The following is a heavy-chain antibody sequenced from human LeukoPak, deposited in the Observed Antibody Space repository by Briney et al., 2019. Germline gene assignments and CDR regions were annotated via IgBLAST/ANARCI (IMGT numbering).Heavy chain of an antibody. D-gene: IGHD5-12*01. CDR2: LIGNSGST. J-gene: IGHJ4*02. V-gene: IGHV3-23*01. CDR1: AFTSTIFA. Sequence: GGSLRLSCAAAAFTSTIFAMSWVRQAQGKVRGWVSVLIGNSGSTDYADPVKGRFNSSRDNSKNTVFLQMNSRRGGDTALYYCAKGAYGYIEIGDFDSWGQGTLVTVSS. CDR3: AKGAYGYIEIGDFDS.